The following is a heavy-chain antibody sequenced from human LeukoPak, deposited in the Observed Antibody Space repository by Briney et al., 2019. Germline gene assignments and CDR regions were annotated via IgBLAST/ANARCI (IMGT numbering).Heavy chain of an antibody. CDR2: ISYSGSTT. J-gene: IGHJ4*02. Sequence: SETLSLTCTVSVGSISSYYWIWIRQPPGKGLEWIGYISYSGSTTNYNPSLKSRVTISVDTSKNQFSLKLSSVTAADTAVYYCARRVSTMTQFDYWGQGTLVTVSS. D-gene: IGHD2-2*01. CDR3: ARRVSTMTQFDY. V-gene: IGHV4-59*01. CDR1: VGSISSYY.